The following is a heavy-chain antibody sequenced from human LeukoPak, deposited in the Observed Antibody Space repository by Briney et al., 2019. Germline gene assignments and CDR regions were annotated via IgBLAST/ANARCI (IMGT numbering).Heavy chain of an antibody. CDR2: IYYSGST. CDR1: GGSISSYY. D-gene: IGHD4-23*01. Sequence: SETLSLTCTVSGGSISSYYWSWIRQPPGKGLEWIGSIYYSGSTYYNPSLKSRVTISVDTSKNQFSLKLSSVTAADTAVYYCARLRWEFDYWGQGTLVTVSS. V-gene: IGHV4-59*05. CDR3: ARLRWEFDY. J-gene: IGHJ4*02.